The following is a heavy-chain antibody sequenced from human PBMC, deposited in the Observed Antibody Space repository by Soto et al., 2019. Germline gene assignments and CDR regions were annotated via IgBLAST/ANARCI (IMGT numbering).Heavy chain of an antibody. Sequence: ASVKVSCEASGYTFTSYAMHWVRQAPGQRLEWMGWINAGNGNTKYSQKFQGRVTITRDTCAGTDYMELSSLRSEDTAVYYCARDGPAVAGLAWYDPWREGTLVPAST. D-gene: IGHD6-19*01. CDR3: ARDGPAVAGLAWYDP. CDR2: INAGNGNT. CDR1: GYTFTSYA. J-gene: IGHJ5*02. V-gene: IGHV1-3*01.